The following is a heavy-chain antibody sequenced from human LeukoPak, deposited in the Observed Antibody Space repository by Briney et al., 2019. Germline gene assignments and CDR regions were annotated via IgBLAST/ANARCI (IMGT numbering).Heavy chain of an antibody. V-gene: IGHV3-74*01. D-gene: IGHD2/OR15-2a*01. Sequence: GGSLRLSCAASGNYWMHWVRQVPGKGPVWVSHINGDGSWTSYADSVKGRFTISKDNAKNTVYLQMNSLRAEDTAVYYCVSFYETYWGRGTLVTVSS. CDR2: INGDGSWT. CDR3: VSFYETY. CDR1: GNYW. J-gene: IGHJ4*02.